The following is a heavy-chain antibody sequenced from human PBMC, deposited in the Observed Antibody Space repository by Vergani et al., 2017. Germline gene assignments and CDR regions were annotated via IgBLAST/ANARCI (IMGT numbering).Heavy chain of an antibody. D-gene: IGHD2-2*01. V-gene: IGHV4-61*02. CDR1: GESIRSGSHY. J-gene: IGHJ4*02. CDR2: IHTGGST. CDR3: ASFDLGYCSSTSCYYFDY. Sequence: QLQLQESGPGLLKPSQTLSLTCTVSGESIRSGSHYWSWIRQPAGKGPEWIGHIHTGGSTDLNPSFKSRVSISVDTSKNQFSLKLSSVTAADTAVYYCASFDLGYCSSTSCYYFDYWGQGTLVTVSS.